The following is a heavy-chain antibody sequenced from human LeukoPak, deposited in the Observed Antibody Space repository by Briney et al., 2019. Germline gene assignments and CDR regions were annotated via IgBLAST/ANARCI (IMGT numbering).Heavy chain of an antibody. D-gene: IGHD3-22*01. Sequence: GGSLRLSCAASGFTFSSYWMSWVRQAPGKGLEWVANIKQDGSEKYYVDSVKGRFTISRDNVKNSLYLQMNSLRAEDTAVYYCARDPDSSGYYARWGYWGQGTLVTVSS. V-gene: IGHV3-7*01. CDR3: ARDPDSSGYYARWGY. J-gene: IGHJ4*02. CDR2: IKQDGSEK. CDR1: GFTFSSYW.